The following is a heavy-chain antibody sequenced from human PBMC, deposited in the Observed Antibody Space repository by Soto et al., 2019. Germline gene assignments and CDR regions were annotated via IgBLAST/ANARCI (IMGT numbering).Heavy chain of an antibody. V-gene: IGHV4-59*01. J-gene: IGHJ6*03. CDR2: IYYSGST. CDR3: ARVRRYDFPGDYYYYMDV. CDR1: GGSISSYY. Sequence: SETLSLTCTVSGGSISSYYWSWIRQPPGKGLEWIGYIYYSGSTNYNPSLKSRVTISVDTSKNQFSLKLSSVTAADTAVYYCARVRRYDFPGDYYYYMDVWGKGTTVTVSS. D-gene: IGHD3-3*01.